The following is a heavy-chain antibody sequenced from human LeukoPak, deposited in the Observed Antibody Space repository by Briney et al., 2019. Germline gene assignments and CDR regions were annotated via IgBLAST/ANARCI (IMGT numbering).Heavy chain of an antibody. CDR1: GYTFTSYG. D-gene: IGHD2-2*01. V-gene: IGHV1-18*01. CDR2: ISAYNGNT. J-gene: IGHJ5*02. CDR3: ARDRCSSTSCYPNWFDP. Sequence: ASVKVSCKASGYTFTSYGISWVRQAPGQGLEWMGWISAYNGNTNYAQKLQGRVIMTTDTSTSTAYMELRSLRSDDTAVYYCARDRCSSTSCYPNWFDPWGQGTLVTVSS.